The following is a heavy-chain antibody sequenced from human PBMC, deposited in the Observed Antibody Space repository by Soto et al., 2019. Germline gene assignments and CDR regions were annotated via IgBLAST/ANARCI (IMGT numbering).Heavy chain of an antibody. J-gene: IGHJ6*02. CDR3: ARVGGYSSDGMDV. Sequence: KTSETLSLTCTVSGGSISSYYWSWIRQPPGKGLEWIGYIYYSGSTNYNPSLKSRVTISVDTSKNQFSLKLSSVTAADTAVYYCARVGGYSSDGMDVWGQGTTVTVSS. V-gene: IGHV4-59*01. CDR1: GGSISSYY. D-gene: IGHD6-19*01. CDR2: IYYSGST.